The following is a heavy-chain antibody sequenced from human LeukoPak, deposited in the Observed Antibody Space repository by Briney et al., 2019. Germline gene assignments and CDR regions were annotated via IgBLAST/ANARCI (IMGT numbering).Heavy chain of an antibody. D-gene: IGHD2-15*01. V-gene: IGHV3-7*01. J-gene: IGHJ4*02. Sequence: GGSLRLSCAASGFTFSSYWMSWVRQAPGKGLEWVANIKQDGSEKYYVDSVKGRFTISRDNAKNSLYLQMNSLRAEDTAVYYCATGGRKRCSGINCYPGDYWGQGTLVTVSS. CDR2: IKQDGSEK. CDR1: GFTFSSYW. CDR3: ATGGRKRCSGINCYPGDY.